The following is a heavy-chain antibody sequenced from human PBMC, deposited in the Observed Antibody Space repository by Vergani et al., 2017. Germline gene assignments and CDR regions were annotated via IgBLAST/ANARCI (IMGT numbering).Heavy chain of an antibody. CDR3: ATKSCSTPGCQIGYFRE. D-gene: IGHD2-2*01. Sequence: QVHLVESGGGVVQPGRSLRLSCVVSGFTSSYYGMHWVRQAPGKGLEWVAVISYDGTQKYYADSVKGRFTIYRDNSKSTLYLQMNSLRTEDTAVYYCATKSCSTPGCQIGYFREWGQGTLVTVSS. CDR2: ISYDGTQK. V-gene: IGHV3-30*03. CDR1: GFTSSYYG. J-gene: IGHJ1*01.